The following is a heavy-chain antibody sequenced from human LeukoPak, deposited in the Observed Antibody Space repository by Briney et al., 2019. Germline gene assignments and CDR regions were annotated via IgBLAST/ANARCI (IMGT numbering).Heavy chain of an antibody. Sequence: PGGSLRLSCAASGFTFSDYYMSWIRQAPGKGLEWVSYISSSGSTIYYADSVKGRFTISRDNAKNSLYLQMNILRAEDTAVYYCARDGRDQGFTAMARGYYYYGMDVWGQGTTVTVSS. CDR2: ISSSGSTI. CDR1: GFTFSDYY. V-gene: IGHV3-11*01. D-gene: IGHD5-18*01. CDR3: ARDGRDQGFTAMARGYYYYGMDV. J-gene: IGHJ6*02.